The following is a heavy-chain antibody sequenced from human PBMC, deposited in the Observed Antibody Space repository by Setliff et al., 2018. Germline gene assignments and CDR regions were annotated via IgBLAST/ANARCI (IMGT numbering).Heavy chain of an antibody. J-gene: IGHJ6*03. CDR1: GFTFSSYA. D-gene: IGHD2-15*01. CDR3: AKSPVAYCSGGFCYSGYYYYMDV. V-gene: IGHV3-23*01. CDR2: MSASGTST. Sequence: GGSLRLSCATSGFTFSSYAMSWVRQAPGKGLEWVSAMSASGTSTYHADSVKGRFTISGDNSKNTLYLQMNSLRAEDTAVYFCAKSPVAYCSGGFCYSGYYYYMDVWGKGTTVTVSS.